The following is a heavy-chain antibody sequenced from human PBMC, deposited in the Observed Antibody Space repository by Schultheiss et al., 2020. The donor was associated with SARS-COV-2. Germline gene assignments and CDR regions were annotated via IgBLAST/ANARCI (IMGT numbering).Heavy chain of an antibody. J-gene: IGHJ6*03. CDR2: ISYDGSNK. V-gene: IGHV3-30*03. Sequence: GGSLRLSCAASGFTFSSYWMGWVRQAPGKGLEWVAVISYDGSNKYYADSVKARFTISRDKSKNTLYLQMNSLRAEDTAIYYCARVGADSGYYYMDVWGKGTTVTVSS. D-gene: IGHD2-21*01. CDR3: ARVGADSGYYYMDV. CDR1: GFTFSSYW.